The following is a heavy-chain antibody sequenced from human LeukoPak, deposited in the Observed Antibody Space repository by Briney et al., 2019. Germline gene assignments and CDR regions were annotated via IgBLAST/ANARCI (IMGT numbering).Heavy chain of an antibody. V-gene: IGHV4-39*01. J-gene: IGHJ4*02. CDR1: GGSISSSSYY. D-gene: IGHD6-19*01. CDR2: IYYSGST. CDR3: ARVAGDPLRGVQQP. Sequence: PSETLSLTCTVSGGSISSSSYYWGWIRQPPGKGLEWIGSIYYSGSTYYNPSLKSRVTISVDTSKNQFSLKLSSVTAADTAVYYCARVAGDPLRGVQQPWGQGTLVTVSS.